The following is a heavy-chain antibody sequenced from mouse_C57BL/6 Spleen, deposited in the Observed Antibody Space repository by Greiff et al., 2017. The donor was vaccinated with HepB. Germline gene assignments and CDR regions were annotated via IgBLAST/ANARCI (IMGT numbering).Heavy chain of an antibody. CDR3: TRRTTVVATNFDY. J-gene: IGHJ2*01. Sequence: VQLQESGAEPVRPGASVTLSCKASGYTFTDYEMHWVKQTPVHGLEWIGAIDPETGGTAYNQKFKGKAILTADKSSSTAYMELRSLTSEDSAVYYCTRRTTVVATNFDYWGQGTTLTVSS. D-gene: IGHD1-1*01. CDR1: GYTFTDYE. V-gene: IGHV1-15*01. CDR2: IDPETGGT.